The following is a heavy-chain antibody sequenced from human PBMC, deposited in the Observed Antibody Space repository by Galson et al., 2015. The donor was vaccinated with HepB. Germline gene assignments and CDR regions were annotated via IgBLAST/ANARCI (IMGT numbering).Heavy chain of an antibody. Sequence: SGGSITTYYWSWIRQPAGKGLEWIGRIYTSGSTIYNPSLRSRVTMSVDTSKNQFSLNLSSVTAADTAVYFCARTVVSGARGAFDIWGQGTMVTVSS. CDR2: IYTSGST. J-gene: IGHJ3*02. CDR3: ARTVVSGARGAFDI. CDR1: GGSITTYY. V-gene: IGHV4-4*07. D-gene: IGHD2-2*01.